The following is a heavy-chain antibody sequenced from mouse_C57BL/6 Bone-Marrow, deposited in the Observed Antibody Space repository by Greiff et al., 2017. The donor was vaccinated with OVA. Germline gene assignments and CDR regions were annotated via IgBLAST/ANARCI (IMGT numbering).Heavy chain of an antibody. Sequence: EVQLQQSGAELVRPGASVKLSCTASGFNIKDDYMHWVKQRPEQGLEWIGWIDPENGDTEYASKFQGKATITADTSSNPADLQLSSLTSEDTAVYYCTTRVYYDYEKDWFAYWGQGTLVTVSA. CDR3: TTRVYYDYEKDWFAY. D-gene: IGHD2-4*01. J-gene: IGHJ3*01. V-gene: IGHV14-4*01. CDR2: IDPENGDT. CDR1: GFNIKDDY.